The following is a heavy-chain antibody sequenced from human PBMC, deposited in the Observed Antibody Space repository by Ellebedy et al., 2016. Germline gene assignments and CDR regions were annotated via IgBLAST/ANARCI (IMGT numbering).Heavy chain of an antibody. D-gene: IGHD3-22*01. CDR1: GGSINSGDYY. CDR2: IYYSGST. CDR3: ARTYYYDSSGFFPRFDP. J-gene: IGHJ5*02. Sequence: SETLPLTCTVSGGSINSGDYYWGWIRQPPGKGLEWIGYIYYSGSTYYNPSLKSRLTISVDTSKNQFSLRLSSVTAADTAVYFCARTYYYDSSGFFPRFDPWGQGTLVTVSS. V-gene: IGHV4-30-4*01.